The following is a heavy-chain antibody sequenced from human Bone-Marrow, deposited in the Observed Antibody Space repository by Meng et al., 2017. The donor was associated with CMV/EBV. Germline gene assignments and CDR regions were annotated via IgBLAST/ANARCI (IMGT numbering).Heavy chain of an antibody. V-gene: IGHV1-18*01. CDR3: ARVLEYSSGSRWFDP. J-gene: IGHJ5*02. CDR1: GYTFTSYG. Sequence: ASVKVSCKASGYTFTSYGISWVRQAPGQGLEWMGWISAYNGNTNYAQKLQGRVTMTRDTSISTAYMELSRLRSDDTAVYYCARVLEYSSGSRWFDPWGQGTLVTVSS. D-gene: IGHD6-19*01. CDR2: ISAYNGNT.